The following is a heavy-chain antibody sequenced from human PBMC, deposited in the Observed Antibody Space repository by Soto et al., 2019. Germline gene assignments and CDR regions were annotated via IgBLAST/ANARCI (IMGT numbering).Heavy chain of an antibody. CDR2: IYYSGST. Sequence: ETLSLTCTVSGGSISSSSYYWGWIRQPPGKGLEWIGSIYYSGSTYYNPSLKSRVTISVDTSKNQFSLKLSSVTAADTAVYYCAAMVRGADYYYYYYMDVWGKGTTVTVSS. CDR1: GGSISSSSYY. J-gene: IGHJ6*03. CDR3: AAMVRGADYYYYYYMDV. V-gene: IGHV4-39*01. D-gene: IGHD3-10*01.